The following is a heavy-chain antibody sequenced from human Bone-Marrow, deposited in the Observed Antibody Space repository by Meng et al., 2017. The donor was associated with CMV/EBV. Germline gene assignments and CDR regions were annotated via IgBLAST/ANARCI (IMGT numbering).Heavy chain of an antibody. CDR1: GFSVSSDY. D-gene: IGHD4-23*01. CDR3: ARDPESGGNSGY. V-gene: IGHV3-53*05. J-gene: IGHJ4*02. CDR2: IYPAGST. Sequence: GGSLRLSCAVSGFSVSSDYMNWVRQAPGKGLEWVSVIYPAGSTYYADSVKGRFTISRDNSKNTLYLQMNSLRAEDTAVYYCARDPESGGNSGYWGQGTLVTVSS.